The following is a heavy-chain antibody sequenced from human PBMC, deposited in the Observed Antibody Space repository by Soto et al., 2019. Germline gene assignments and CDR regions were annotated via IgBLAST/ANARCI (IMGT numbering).Heavy chain of an antibody. D-gene: IGHD1-26*01. Sequence: QVQLVESGGGVVQPGRSLRLSCAASGFTFSSYGMHWVRQAPGKGLEWVAVISYDGSNKYYADSVKGRFTITRDNSKNTRYLQMNSLRAEDTAVYYCAARIVGATRDNYWGQGTLVTVSS. J-gene: IGHJ4*02. CDR1: GFTFSSYG. CDR2: ISYDGSNK. V-gene: IGHV3-30*03. CDR3: AARIVGATRDNY.